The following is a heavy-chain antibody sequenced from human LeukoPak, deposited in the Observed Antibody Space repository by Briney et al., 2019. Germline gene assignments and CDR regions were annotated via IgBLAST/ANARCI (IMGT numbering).Heavy chain of an antibody. Sequence: GGSLRLSCAASGLTFRNYAMSWVRQAPGKGLEWVSVICANDGNTYYADAVKGRFTISRDNSKDTLCLQMDGLRAEDTAVYYCAKGSGSSCYSPCDYWGQGILVTVSS. V-gene: IGHV3-23*01. CDR3: AKGSGSSCYSPCDY. CDR2: ICANDGNT. CDR1: GLTFRNYA. D-gene: IGHD2-15*01. J-gene: IGHJ4*02.